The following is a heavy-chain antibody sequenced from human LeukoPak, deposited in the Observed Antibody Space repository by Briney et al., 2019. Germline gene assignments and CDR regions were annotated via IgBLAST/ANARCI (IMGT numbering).Heavy chain of an antibody. V-gene: IGHV3-30*04. Sequence: QPGGSLRLSCAASGFTFSSYAMHWVRQAPGKGLEWVAVISYDGSNKYYADSVKGRFTISRDNSKNTLYPQMNSLRAEDTAVYYCARDRGVDTAMVGAFDIWGQGTMVTVSS. D-gene: IGHD5-18*01. J-gene: IGHJ3*02. CDR3: ARDRGVDTAMVGAFDI. CDR1: GFTFSSYA. CDR2: ISYDGSNK.